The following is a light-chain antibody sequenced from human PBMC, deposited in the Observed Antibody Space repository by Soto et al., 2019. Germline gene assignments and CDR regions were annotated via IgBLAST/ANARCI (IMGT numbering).Light chain of an antibody. CDR2: HDT. CDR1: KLGDKY. J-gene: IGLJ2*01. V-gene: IGLV3-1*01. Sequence: SYELTQPPSVSVSPGQTASITCSGAKLGDKYACWYQQKPGQSPVLVIYHDTKRPSGIPERFSGSNSGSTATLTISGTQAMDEADYYCQAWDSTTVVFGGGTKLTVL. CDR3: QAWDSTTVV.